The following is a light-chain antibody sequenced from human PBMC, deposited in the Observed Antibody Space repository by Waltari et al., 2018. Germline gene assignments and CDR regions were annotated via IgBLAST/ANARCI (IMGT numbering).Light chain of an antibody. CDR2: DAS. CDR1: QSVSSY. J-gene: IGKJ1*01. V-gene: IGKV3-11*01. Sequence: IVLTQSPATLSLSPGERATLSCRASQSVSSYLAWYQQKPGQAPRLLIYDASNRATGIPARFSGSGSETDFTLTISSLEPEDFAVYYCQQRSNWPRTFGQGTKVEIK. CDR3: QQRSNWPRT.